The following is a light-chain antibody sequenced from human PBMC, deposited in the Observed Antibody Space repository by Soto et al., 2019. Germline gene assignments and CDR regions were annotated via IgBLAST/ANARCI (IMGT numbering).Light chain of an antibody. V-gene: IGKV3-11*01. CDR1: QSVSSY. CDR3: QQRSNGIT. Sequence: EIVLTQSPATLSLSPGESATLSCGASQSVSSYLAWYQQKPGQAPRLLIYDASNRATGIPARFSGSGSGTDFSLTISGLEPEDFADYYCQQRSNGITFGQGTRLEIK. J-gene: IGKJ5*01. CDR2: DAS.